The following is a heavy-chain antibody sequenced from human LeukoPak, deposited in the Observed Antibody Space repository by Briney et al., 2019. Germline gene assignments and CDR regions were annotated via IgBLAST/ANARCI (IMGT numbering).Heavy chain of an antibody. D-gene: IGHD6-19*01. CDR3: ARDRVSSGWYFDY. J-gene: IGHJ4*02. CDR1: GFTFSSYW. V-gene: IGHV3-7*03. CDR2: IKQVGSEK. Sequence: GGSLRLSCAASGFTFSSYWMSWVRQAPGKGLEWVANIKQVGSEKYYVDSVKGRFTISRDNAKNSLYLQMNSLRAEDTAVYYCARDRVSSGWYFDYWGQGTLVTVSS.